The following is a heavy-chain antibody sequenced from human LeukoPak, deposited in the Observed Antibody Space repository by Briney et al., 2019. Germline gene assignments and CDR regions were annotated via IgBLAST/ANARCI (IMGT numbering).Heavy chain of an antibody. CDR1: GGSISSYY. Sequence: SETLSLTCTVSGGSISSYYWSWIRQPPGKGLEWIGYIYYSGSTNYNPSLKSRVTISVDTSKNQFSLKLSSVTAADTAVYYCARLQLPDAFDIWGQGTMVTVSS. J-gene: IGHJ3*02. CDR2: IYYSGST. CDR3: ARLQLPDAFDI. D-gene: IGHD2-2*01. V-gene: IGHV4-59*01.